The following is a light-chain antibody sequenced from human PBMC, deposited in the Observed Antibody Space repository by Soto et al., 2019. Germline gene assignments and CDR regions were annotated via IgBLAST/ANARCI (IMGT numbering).Light chain of an antibody. CDR2: DND. CDR1: SSNIGNNY. J-gene: IGLJ2*01. Sequence: QSVLTQSPSVSAAPGQTVTISCSGSSSNIGNNYVSWYQQLPGTAPKLLINDNDKRPSGIPDRFSGSKSGTSATLGITGLQTGDEADYFCGTWDSGLSVVLFGGGTKLTVL. CDR3: GTWDSGLSVVL. V-gene: IGLV1-51*01.